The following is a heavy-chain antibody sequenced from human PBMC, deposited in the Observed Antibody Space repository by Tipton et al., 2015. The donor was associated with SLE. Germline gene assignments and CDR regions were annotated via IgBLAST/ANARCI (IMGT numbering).Heavy chain of an antibody. J-gene: IGHJ4*02. CDR1: GGSISSGGYY. V-gene: IGHV4-31*03. CDR3: ARMGPVKGLQGSYYFDY. Sequence: TLSLTCTVSGGSISSGGYYWSWIRRHPGKGLEWIGYIYYSGSTYYNPSLKSRVTISVDTSKNQFSLKLSSVTAADTAVYYCARMGPVKGLQGSYYFDYWGQGTLVTVSS. D-gene: IGHD4-11*01. CDR2: IYYSGST.